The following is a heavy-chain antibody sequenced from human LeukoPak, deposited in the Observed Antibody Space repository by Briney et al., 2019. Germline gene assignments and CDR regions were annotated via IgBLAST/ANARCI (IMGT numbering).Heavy chain of an antibody. CDR3: AKGYNVTHPSDY. V-gene: IGHV3-30*02. CDR1: GFTFSSYG. CDR2: IRYDGSNK. D-gene: IGHD5-24*01. Sequence: QAGGSLRLSCAASGFTFSSYGMHWVRQAPGKGLEWVAFIRYDGSNKYYADSVKGRFTISRDNSKNTLYLQMNSLRAEDTAVYYCAKGYNVTHPSDYWGQGTLVTVSS. J-gene: IGHJ4*02.